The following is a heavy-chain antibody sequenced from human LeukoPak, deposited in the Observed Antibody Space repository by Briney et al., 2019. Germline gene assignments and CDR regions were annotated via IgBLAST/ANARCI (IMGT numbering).Heavy chain of an antibody. D-gene: IGHD3-22*01. CDR1: GGSISSYY. Sequence: SETLSLTCTVSGGSISSYYWSWLRQPAGKGLEWIGRIYTSGSTNYNPSLKSRVTMSVDTSKNQFSLKLSSVTAADTAVYYCARVSHYYDSSGYYYYYMDVWGKGTTVTVSS. V-gene: IGHV4-4*07. CDR3: ARVSHYYDSSGYYYYYMDV. CDR2: IYTSGST. J-gene: IGHJ6*03.